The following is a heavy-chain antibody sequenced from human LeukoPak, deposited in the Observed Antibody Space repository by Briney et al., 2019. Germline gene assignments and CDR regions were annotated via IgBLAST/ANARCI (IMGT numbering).Heavy chain of an antibody. D-gene: IGHD1-26*01. CDR1: GGSFSGYY. CDR2: INHSGST. J-gene: IGHJ4*02. V-gene: IGHV4-34*01. CDR3: ALLPEWVRDY. Sequence: SETLSLTCAVYGGSFSGYYWSWIRQPPGKGLEWIGEINHSGSTNYNPSLKSRATISVDTSKNQFFLKLSSVTAADTAVYYCALLPEWVRDYWGQGTLVTVSS.